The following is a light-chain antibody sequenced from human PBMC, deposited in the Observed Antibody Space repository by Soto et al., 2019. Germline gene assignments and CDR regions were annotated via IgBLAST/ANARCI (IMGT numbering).Light chain of an antibody. J-gene: IGKJ2*01. V-gene: IGKV1-33*01. Sequence: DIQMTQSPSSLSASVGDRVTITCQASQDISNYLNWYQQKPGKAPKLLIYDASNLETGVPSRFSVSGSGTDFTFTISSLQAEDIATYYCQQYDNLPTYTFGQGTKLEIK. CDR2: DAS. CDR1: QDISNY. CDR3: QQYDNLPTYT.